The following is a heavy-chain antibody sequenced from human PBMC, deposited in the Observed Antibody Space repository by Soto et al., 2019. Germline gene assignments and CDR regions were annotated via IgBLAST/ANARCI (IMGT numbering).Heavy chain of an antibody. CDR1: GGSISSGGYY. D-gene: IGHD3-10*01. V-gene: IGHV4-31*03. Sequence: KPSETLSLTCTVSGGSISSGGYYWSWIRQHPGKGLEWIGYIYYSGSTYYNPSLKSRVTISVDTSKNQFSLKLSSVTAADTAVYYCARFVGELFHWFDPWGQGTLVTGLL. CDR2: IYYSGST. CDR3: ARFVGELFHWFDP. J-gene: IGHJ5*02.